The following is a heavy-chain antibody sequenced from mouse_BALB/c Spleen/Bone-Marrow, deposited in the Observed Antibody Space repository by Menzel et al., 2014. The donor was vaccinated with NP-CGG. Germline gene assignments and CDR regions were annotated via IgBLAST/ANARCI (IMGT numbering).Heavy chain of an antibody. CDR2: IDPENGDT. CDR1: DFNIKDYY. J-gene: IGHJ2*01. V-gene: IGHV14-4*02. CDR3: NADPIT. Sequence: EVQLQQSGAELVRSGASVKLSCTASDFNIKDYYMNWVKQRPEQGLEWIGWIDPENGDTEYAPKFQGKATMTADTSSNTAYPQLSSLTSEDTGVYYCNADPITWGQGTTLTVSS.